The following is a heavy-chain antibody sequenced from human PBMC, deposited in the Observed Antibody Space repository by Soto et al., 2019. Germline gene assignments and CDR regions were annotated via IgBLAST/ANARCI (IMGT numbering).Heavy chain of an antibody. V-gene: IGHV3-74*01. D-gene: IGHD3-10*01. CDR3: ADSWLPTSY. Sequence: RRLSCAASGLSFSHYWVHWVRQAPGKGLVWVSRISPDGRTTTYADSVKGRFTISRDNAKSTLYLQMNSLTVEDGAVYYCADSWLPTSYWGPGTLVTVSS. J-gene: IGHJ4*02. CDR1: GLSFSHYW. CDR2: ISPDGRTT.